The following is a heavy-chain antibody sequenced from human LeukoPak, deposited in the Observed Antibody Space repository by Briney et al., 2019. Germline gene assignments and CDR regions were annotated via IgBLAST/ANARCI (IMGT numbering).Heavy chain of an antibody. CDR1: GYTFTSYG. J-gene: IGHJ6*03. CDR2: ISAYNCNT. V-gene: IGHV1-18*04. CDR3: ARVGYCTNGVCSPLYYYMDV. Sequence: ASVKVSCKASGYTFTSYGICWPRQAPGQGLEWLGWISAYNCNTNYAQKLQGRVTMTTDTSTSTAYMELRSLRSDDTAVYYCARVGYCTNGVCSPLYYYMDVWGKGTTVTVTS. D-gene: IGHD2-8*01.